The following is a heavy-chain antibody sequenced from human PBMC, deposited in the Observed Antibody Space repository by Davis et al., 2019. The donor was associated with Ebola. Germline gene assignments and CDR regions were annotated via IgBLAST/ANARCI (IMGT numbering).Heavy chain of an antibody. CDR3: VKEGADSVVIPAAFDP. Sequence: GESLKISCAASGFSVSTKYMNWVRQAPGKGLEWVSSISSSSSYIDYADSVKDRFTISRDNAKNSLYLEMNNLRAEDTAVYYCVKEGADSVVIPAAFDPWGQGTLVTVSS. V-gene: IGHV3-21*01. CDR2: ISSSSSYI. D-gene: IGHD3-16*02. J-gene: IGHJ5*02. CDR1: GFSVSTKY.